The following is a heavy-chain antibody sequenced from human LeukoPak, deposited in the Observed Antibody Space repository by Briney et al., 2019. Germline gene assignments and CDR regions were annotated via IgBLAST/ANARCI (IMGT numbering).Heavy chain of an antibody. V-gene: IGHV3-11*05. CDR2: ISCSSSYT. J-gene: IGHJ3*02. Sequence: GGSLRLSCAAYGFTFSDYYMSWIRQAPGKGLEWVSYISCSSSYTNYADSVKGRFTISRDNAKNSLYLQMNSLRAEDTAVYYCAREYSGSYSDAFDIWGQGTMVTVSS. CDR1: GFTFSDYY. CDR3: AREYSGSYSDAFDI. D-gene: IGHD1-26*01.